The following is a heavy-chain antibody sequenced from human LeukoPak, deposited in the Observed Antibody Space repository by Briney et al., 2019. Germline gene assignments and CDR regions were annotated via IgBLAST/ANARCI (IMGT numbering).Heavy chain of an antibody. V-gene: IGHV3-7*03. CDR3: AKGWTLVVAATPGDY. D-gene: IGHD2-15*01. Sequence: PGGSLRLSCAASGFTFSSYWMSWVRQAPGKGLEWVANIKQDGSEKYYVDSVKGRFTISRDNAKNSLYLQMNSLRAEDTALYYCAKGWTLVVAATPGDYWGQGTLVTVSS. J-gene: IGHJ4*02. CDR2: IKQDGSEK. CDR1: GFTFSSYW.